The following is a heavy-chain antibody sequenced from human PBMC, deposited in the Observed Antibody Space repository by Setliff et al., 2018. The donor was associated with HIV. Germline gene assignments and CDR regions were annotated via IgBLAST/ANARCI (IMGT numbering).Heavy chain of an antibody. CDR3: ASTLIKGGSFYFDY. CDR2: MNPNSGNT. Sequence: ASVKVSCKASGYTFTIYDINWVRQATGQGLEWMGWMNPNSGNTGYAQKFQGRVTMTRNTSISTAYMELSSLRSEDTAVYYCASTLIKGGSFYFDYWGQGTLVTVSS. J-gene: IGHJ4*02. D-gene: IGHD1-26*01. CDR1: GYTFTIYD. V-gene: IGHV1-8*01.